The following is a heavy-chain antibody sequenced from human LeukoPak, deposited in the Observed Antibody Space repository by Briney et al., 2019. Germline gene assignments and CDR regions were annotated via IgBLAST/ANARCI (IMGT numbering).Heavy chain of an antibody. CDR3: VKSGGYGLIDY. V-gene: IGHV4-4*02. J-gene: IGHJ4*02. D-gene: IGHD1-26*01. CDR2: IYHSGST. CDR1: GGSISSSNW. Sequence: PSGTLSLTCAVSGGSISSSNWWSWVRQPPGKGLEWIGEIYHSGSTNYNPSLKSRVTISIEASKNQFSLRLNSVTAADTAMYYCVKSGGYGLIDYWGQGTLVTVSS.